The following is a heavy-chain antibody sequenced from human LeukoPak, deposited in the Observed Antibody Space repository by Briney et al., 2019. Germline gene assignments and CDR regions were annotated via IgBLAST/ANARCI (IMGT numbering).Heavy chain of an antibody. V-gene: IGHV4-59*12. CDR2: IYYSGST. CDR1: GGSISSYY. J-gene: IGHJ4*02. Sequence: SETLSLTCTVSGGSISSYYWSWIRQPPGKGLEWIGYIYYSGSTYYNPSLKSRVTISVDTSKNQFSLKLSSVTAADTAVYYCARDSTTGILSDYWGQGTLVTVSS. D-gene: IGHD1-1*01. CDR3: ARDSTTGILSDY.